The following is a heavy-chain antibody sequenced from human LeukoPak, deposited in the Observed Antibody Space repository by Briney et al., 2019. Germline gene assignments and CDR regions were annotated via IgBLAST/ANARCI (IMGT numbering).Heavy chain of an antibody. CDR1: GGSISSSSYY. CDR2: IYYSGST. CDR3: ATKSRGQYYDILTGYRTTTWYYFDY. D-gene: IGHD3-9*01. V-gene: IGHV4-39*07. Sequence: SETLSLTCTVSGGSISSSSYYWGWIRQPPGKGLEWIGSIYYSGSTYYNPSLKSRVTISVDTSKNQFSLKLSSVTAADTAVYYCATKSRGQYYDILTGYRTTTWYYFDYWGQGTLVTVSS. J-gene: IGHJ4*02.